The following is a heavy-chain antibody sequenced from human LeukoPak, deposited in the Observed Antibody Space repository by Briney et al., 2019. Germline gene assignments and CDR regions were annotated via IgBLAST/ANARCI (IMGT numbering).Heavy chain of an antibody. CDR2: IYYSGST. Sequence: SETLSLTCTVSGGSISSYYWSWIRQPPGKGLEWIGYIYYSGSTNYNPSLKSRVTISVDTSKNQFSLKLSSVTAADTAVYYCAKDVYYDSSGYDEPYYFDYWGQGTLVTVSS. CDR1: GGSISSYY. D-gene: IGHD3-22*01. V-gene: IGHV4-59*01. J-gene: IGHJ4*02. CDR3: AKDVYYDSSGYDEPYYFDY.